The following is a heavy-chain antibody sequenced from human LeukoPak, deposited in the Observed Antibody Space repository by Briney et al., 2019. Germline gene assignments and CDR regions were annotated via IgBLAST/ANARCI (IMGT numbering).Heavy chain of an antibody. Sequence: SETLSLTCTVSGGSISRTSYYWGWIRQPPGKGLEWIGTISYSGSTYYNPSLKTRVTISVDTSKNQFSLKLTSVTAADTAMYYCARLTPYSGSPLGDYWGQGTLVTVSS. CDR2: ISYSGST. V-gene: IGHV4-39*01. CDR3: ARLTPYSGSPLGDY. D-gene: IGHD1-26*01. J-gene: IGHJ4*02. CDR1: GGSISRTSYY.